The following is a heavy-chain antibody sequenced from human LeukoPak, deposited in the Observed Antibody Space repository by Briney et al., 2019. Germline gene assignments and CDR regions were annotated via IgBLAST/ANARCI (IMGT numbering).Heavy chain of an antibody. CDR3: ARLNTAMVLYYFDY. D-gene: IGHD5-18*01. J-gene: IGHJ4*02. CDR1: GYTFTSYG. V-gene: IGHV1-18*01. Sequence: GASVKVSCKASGYTFTSYGISWVRQAPGQALEWMGWISAYNGNTNYAQKLQGRVTMTTDTSTSTAYMELRSPRSDDTAVYYCARLNTAMVLYYFDYWGQGTLVTVSS. CDR2: ISAYNGNT.